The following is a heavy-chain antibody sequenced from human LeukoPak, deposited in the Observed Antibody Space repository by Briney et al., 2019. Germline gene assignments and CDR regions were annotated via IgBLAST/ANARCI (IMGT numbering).Heavy chain of an antibody. Sequence: SETLSLTCAVYGGSFTGYYWSWIRQPPGKGLEWIGEVNQSGSTNYNPSLKSRVTISGDTSKKQLSLKMSSVTAADTAIYYCARRFYDSSGYYPTFDYWGQGTLVTVSS. J-gene: IGHJ4*02. V-gene: IGHV4-34*01. CDR3: ARRFYDSSGYYPTFDY. CDR2: VNQSGST. CDR1: GGSFTGYY. D-gene: IGHD3-22*01.